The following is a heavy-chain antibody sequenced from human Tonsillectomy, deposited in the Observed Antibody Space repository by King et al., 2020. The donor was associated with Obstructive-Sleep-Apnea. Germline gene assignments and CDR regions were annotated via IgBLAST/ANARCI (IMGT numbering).Heavy chain of an antibody. CDR2: IWYDGSNK. CDR3: AREIFVATGYFDF. CDR1: GFTFSNYG. V-gene: IGHV3-33*01. D-gene: IGHD5-12*01. J-gene: IGHJ4*02. Sequence: QLVQSGGGVVQPGRSLRLSCAASGFTFSNYGMNWVRQAPGKGLEWVAVIWYDGSNKYYADSVKGRFTISRDNSKNTVYLQMDSLRAYDKAVYYCAREIFVATGYFDFWGQGTLVTVSS.